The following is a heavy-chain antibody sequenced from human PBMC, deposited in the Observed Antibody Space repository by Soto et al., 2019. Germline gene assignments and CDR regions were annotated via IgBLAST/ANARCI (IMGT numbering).Heavy chain of an antibody. D-gene: IGHD1-7*01. J-gene: IGHJ4*02. CDR1: GGSISSSSYY. CDR2: IYYSGST. V-gene: IGHV4-39*01. CDR3: ARHGNWNYVAKGVDY. Sequence: QVQLQESGPGLVKPSETLSLTCTVSGGSISSSSYYWGWIRQPPGKGLEWIGSIYYSGSTYYNPSLKSRVTISVDTSKNQFSLKLSSVTAADTAVYYCARHGNWNYVAKGVDYWGQGTLVTVPS.